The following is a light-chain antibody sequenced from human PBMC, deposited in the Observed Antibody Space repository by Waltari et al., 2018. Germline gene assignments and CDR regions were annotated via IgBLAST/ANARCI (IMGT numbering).Light chain of an antibody. CDR1: QSVSSSY. J-gene: IGKJ5*01. CDR3: QQYGSSPPIT. Sequence: EIVLTQSPGTLSLSPGERATLSCRASQSVSSSYLAWYQQKPGQAPRPLTYGASSRATGIPDSFSGSGSGTDFTLTISRLEPEDFAVYYCQQYGSSPPITFGQGTRLEIK. V-gene: IGKV3-20*01. CDR2: GAS.